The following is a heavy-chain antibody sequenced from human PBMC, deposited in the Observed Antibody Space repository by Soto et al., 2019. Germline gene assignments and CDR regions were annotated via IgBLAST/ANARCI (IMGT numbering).Heavy chain of an antibody. Sequence: GGSLRLSCAASGFTFSSYGMHWVRQAPGKGLEWVAVISYDGSNKYYADSVKGRFTISRDNSKNTLYLQMNSLRAEDTAVYYCAKDPSRASYSNYVYWFDPWGQGTLVTVSS. CDR1: GFTFSSYG. V-gene: IGHV3-30*18. CDR2: ISYDGSNK. J-gene: IGHJ5*02. D-gene: IGHD4-4*01. CDR3: AKDPSRASYSNYVYWFDP.